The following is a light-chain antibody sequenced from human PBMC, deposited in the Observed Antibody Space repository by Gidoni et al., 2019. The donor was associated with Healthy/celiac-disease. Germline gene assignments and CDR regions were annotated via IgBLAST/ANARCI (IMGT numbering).Light chain of an antibody. CDR2: WAS. V-gene: IGKV4-1*01. CDR3: QQYYSTPLP. Sequence: DIVMTQSPDSLAVSLGERATINCKSSQSVLYSSNNKNYLAWYQQKPGQPPKLLIYWASTRESGVPDQFSGSGSGTYFTLAISSLQAEDVAVYFCQQYYSTPLPFGGGTKVEIK. J-gene: IGKJ4*01. CDR1: QSVLYSSNNKNY.